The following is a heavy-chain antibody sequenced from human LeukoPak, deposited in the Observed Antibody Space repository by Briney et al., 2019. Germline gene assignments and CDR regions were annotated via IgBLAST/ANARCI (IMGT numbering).Heavy chain of an antibody. J-gene: IGHJ4*02. CDR2: INPSGGST. D-gene: IGHD1-26*01. V-gene: IGHV1-46*01. CDR3: ARDTRSYHPNYYFDY. Sequence: ASVKVSCKASGYTFTSYYMHWVRQAPGQGLECMGIINPSGGSTSYAQKFQGRVTMTRDTSTSTVYMELSSLRSEDTAVYYCARDTRSYHPNYYFDYWGQGTLVTVSS. CDR1: GYTFTSYY.